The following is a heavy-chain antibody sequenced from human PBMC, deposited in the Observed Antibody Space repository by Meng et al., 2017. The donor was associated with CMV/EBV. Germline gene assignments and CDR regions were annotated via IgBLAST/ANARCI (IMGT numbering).Heavy chain of an antibody. V-gene: IGHV3-23*03. J-gene: IGHJ5*02. CDR2: IYSGGSST. CDR1: GFTFSGYA. CDR3: ARGRLLKNWFDP. Sequence: GGSLRLSCAASGFTFSGYAMSWVRQAPGKGLEWVSVIYSGGSSTYYADSVKGRFTISRDNSKNTLYLQINSLRAEDTAVYYCARGRLLKNWFDPWGQGTLVTVSS.